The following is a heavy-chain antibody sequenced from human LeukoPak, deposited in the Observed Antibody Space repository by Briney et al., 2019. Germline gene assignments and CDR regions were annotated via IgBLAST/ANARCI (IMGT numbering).Heavy chain of an antibody. CDR1: GGSISSYY. V-gene: IGHV4-59*01. Sequence: PSETLSLTCTVSGGSISSYYWSWIRQSPGKGLEWIGYIYYSGSTNYNPSLKSRVTISVDTSKNQFSLKLSSVTAADTAVYYCARTGYYDFWSGYQDNWGQGTLVTVSS. CDR2: IYYSGST. J-gene: IGHJ4*02. D-gene: IGHD3-3*01. CDR3: ARTGYYDFWSGYQDN.